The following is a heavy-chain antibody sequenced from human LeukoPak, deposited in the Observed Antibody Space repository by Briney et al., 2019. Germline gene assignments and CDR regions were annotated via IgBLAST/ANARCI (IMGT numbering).Heavy chain of an antibody. CDR3: ARDNSYYYGSGSYEHYFDY. V-gene: IGHV4-38-2*02. CDR1: GYSISSGYY. D-gene: IGHD3-10*01. Sequence: SETLSLTCTVSGYSISSGYYWGWIRQPPGKGLEWIGSIYHSGSTYYNPSLKSRVTISVDTSKNQFSLKLSSVTAADTAVYYCARDNSYYYGSGSYEHYFDYWGQGTLVTVSS. J-gene: IGHJ4*02. CDR2: IYHSGST.